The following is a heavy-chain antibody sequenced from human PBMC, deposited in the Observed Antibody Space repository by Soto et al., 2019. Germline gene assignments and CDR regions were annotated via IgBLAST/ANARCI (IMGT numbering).Heavy chain of an antibody. J-gene: IGHJ2*01. D-gene: IGHD3-10*01. CDR2: ISYDGSNK. Sequence: GGSLILSCAASGFTFSSYGMHWVRTATGKGLEWVAVISYDGSNKYYADSVKGRFTISRDNSKNTLYLQMNSLRAEDTAVYYCAKDRGTTTPYWYFDLWGRGTLVTVSS. CDR1: GFTFSSYG. CDR3: AKDRGTTTPYWYFDL. V-gene: IGHV3-30*18.